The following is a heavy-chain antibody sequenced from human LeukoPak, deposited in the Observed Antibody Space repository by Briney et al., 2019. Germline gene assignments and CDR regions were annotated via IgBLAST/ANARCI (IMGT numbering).Heavy chain of an antibody. CDR3: ARGRYGSGSYYYYYGMDV. CDR2: TYYRSKWYN. Sequence: SQTLSPTCAISGDNVSSKSAAWNWIRQSPSRGLEWLGRTYYRSKWYNDYAVSVKSRITIDPDTSKNQFSLQLNSVTPEDTAVYYCARGRYGSGSYYYYYGMDVWGQGTTVTVSS. D-gene: IGHD3-10*01. CDR1: GDNVSSKSAA. J-gene: IGHJ6*02. V-gene: IGHV6-1*01.